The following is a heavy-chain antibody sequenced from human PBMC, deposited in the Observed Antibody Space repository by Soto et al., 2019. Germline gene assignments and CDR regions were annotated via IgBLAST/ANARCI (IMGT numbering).Heavy chain of an antibody. J-gene: IGHJ5*02. CDR3: VRQRGITGTTDWFDP. V-gene: IGHV4-59*08. D-gene: IGHD1-20*01. CDR2: IYYSGTT. Sequence: SETLSLTCTVSGGSINNYYWSWIRQPPGKGLEWIGYIYYSGTTNYNPSLRSRVTISVDTSKNQFSLKLSSVTAADAAVYYCVRQRGITGTTDWFDPWGQGTLVTVSS. CDR1: GGSINNYY.